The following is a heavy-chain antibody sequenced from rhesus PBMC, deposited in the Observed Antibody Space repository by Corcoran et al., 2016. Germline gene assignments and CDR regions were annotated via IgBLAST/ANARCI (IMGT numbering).Heavy chain of an antibody. CDR2: ITYSVRT. V-gene: IGHV4-122*02. Sequence: QVQLQESGPGLVKPSETLSLTCAVSGGSISSGYYYWSWIRQPPGKGLELIGYITYSVRTSYNPSLESRVTSARDTVKNQFSLKLSSVTAADTAVYYCARETMAAAATFDYWGQGVLVTVSS. J-gene: IGHJ4*01. CDR3: ARETMAAAATFDY. D-gene: IGHD6-25*01. CDR1: GGSISSGYYY.